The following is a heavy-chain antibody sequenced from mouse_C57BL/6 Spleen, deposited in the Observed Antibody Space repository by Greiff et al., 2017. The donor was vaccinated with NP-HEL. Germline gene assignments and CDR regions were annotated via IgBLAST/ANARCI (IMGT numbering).Heavy chain of an antibody. Sequence: EVHLVESGGGLVKPGGSLKLSCAASGFTFSSYAMSWVRQTPEKRLEWVATISDGGSYTYYPDNVKGRFTISRDNAKNNLYLQMSHLKSEDTAMYYCAREGDYDPGYYFDYWGQGTTLTVSS. J-gene: IGHJ2*01. D-gene: IGHD2-4*01. CDR3: AREGDYDPGYYFDY. CDR2: ISDGGSYT. CDR1: GFTFSSYA. V-gene: IGHV5-4*01.